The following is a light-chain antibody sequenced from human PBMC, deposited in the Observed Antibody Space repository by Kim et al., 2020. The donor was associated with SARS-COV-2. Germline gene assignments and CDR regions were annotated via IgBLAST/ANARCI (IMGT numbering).Light chain of an antibody. V-gene: IGLV4-69*01. CDR3: QTWGTGWVV. CDR2: FNSDGSH. CDR1: SGYSHNT. Sequence: QLVLTQSPSASASLGASVKLTCTLNSGYSHNTIAWHQQQPGKGPRFLMKFNSDGSHTKGDGIPDRFSGSSSGAERFLTISSLQSDDEADYYCQTWGTGWVVFGGGTQLTVL. J-gene: IGLJ3*02.